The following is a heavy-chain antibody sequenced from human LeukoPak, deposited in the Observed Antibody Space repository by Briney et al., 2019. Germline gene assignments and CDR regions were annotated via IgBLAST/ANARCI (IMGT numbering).Heavy chain of an antibody. CDR1: GGTFSNYA. V-gene: IGHV1-69*06. CDR3: AREDIVVVPAAMMPHWFDP. Sequence: GASVKVSCKASGGTFSNYAISWVRQAPGQGLEWMGGIIPIFGTANYAQKFQGRVTITADKSTSTAYMELSSLRSEDTAVYYCAREDIVVVPAAMMPHWFDPWGQGTLVTVSP. J-gene: IGHJ5*02. D-gene: IGHD2-2*01. CDR2: IIPIFGTA.